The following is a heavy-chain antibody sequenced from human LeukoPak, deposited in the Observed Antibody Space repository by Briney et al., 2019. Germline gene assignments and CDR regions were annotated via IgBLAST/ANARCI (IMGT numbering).Heavy chain of an antibody. Sequence: GGSLRLSCAASGFTFSSYGMHWVRQAPGKGLEWVALIWYDGSNKYFADSVKGRFTISRDNSESTLHLQMDSVRAEDTAVYYCAKGRSSSSLYYLDYWGQGTLVTVSS. J-gene: IGHJ4*02. CDR1: GFTFSSYG. V-gene: IGHV3-30*02. CDR2: IWYDGSNK. CDR3: AKGRSSSSLYYLDY. D-gene: IGHD6-13*01.